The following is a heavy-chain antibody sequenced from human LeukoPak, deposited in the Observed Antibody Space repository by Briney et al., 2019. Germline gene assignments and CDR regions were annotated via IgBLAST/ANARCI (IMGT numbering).Heavy chain of an antibody. Sequence: GASVKVSCKASGYTFTSYAMNWVRQAPGQGLEWMGWINTNTGNPTYAQGFTGRFVFSLDTSVSTAYLQISSLKAEDTAVYYCARGGTPTYYYYYGMDVWGQGTTVTVSS. V-gene: IGHV7-4-1*02. CDR2: INTNTGNP. CDR3: ARGGTPTYYYYYGMDV. J-gene: IGHJ6*02. CDR1: GYTFTSYA. D-gene: IGHD1-1*01.